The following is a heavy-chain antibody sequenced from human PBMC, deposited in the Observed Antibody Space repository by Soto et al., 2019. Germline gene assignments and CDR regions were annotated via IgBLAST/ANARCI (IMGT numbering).Heavy chain of an antibody. D-gene: IGHD6-13*01. CDR3: AHGPSESSSLYLDY. CDR1: GFSLSTSGVG. Sequence: QITLKESGPTLVKPTQTLTLTCTFSGFSLSTSGVGVGWIRQPPGKALEWLALIYWDDDKRYSPSLKSRLTITKDTSKNQVVLTMTNMDPVDTVTYYCAHGPSESSSLYLDYWGQGTLVIVSS. J-gene: IGHJ4*02. V-gene: IGHV2-5*02. CDR2: IYWDDDK.